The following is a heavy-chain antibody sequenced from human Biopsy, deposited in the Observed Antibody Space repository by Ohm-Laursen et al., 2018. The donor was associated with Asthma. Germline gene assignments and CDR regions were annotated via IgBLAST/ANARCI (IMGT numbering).Heavy chain of an antibody. CDR2: IKQDGSEK. Sequence: GSLRLSCTATGFTFGGYWMSWVRQAPGKGLEWVANIKQDGSEKYYVDSVKGRFSTSRDNAKNSLYLQMNSLRVEDTAVYYCARDGRWFDPWGQGTLVTVSS. CDR3: ARDGRWFDP. V-gene: IGHV3-7*01. J-gene: IGHJ5*02. CDR1: GFTFGGYW.